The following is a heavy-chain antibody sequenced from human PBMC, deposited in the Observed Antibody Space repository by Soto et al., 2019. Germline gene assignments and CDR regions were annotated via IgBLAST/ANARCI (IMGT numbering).Heavy chain of an antibody. D-gene: IGHD3-22*01. Sequence: GASVKVSCKASGYTFTSYGISWVRQAPGQGLEWMGWISAYNGNTNYAQKLQGRVTMTTDTSTSTAYMELRSLRSDDTAVYYCARAGKYYYDSSGYPDYWGQGTLVTVSS. J-gene: IGHJ4*02. V-gene: IGHV1-18*01. CDR2: ISAYNGNT. CDR3: ARAGKYYYDSSGYPDY. CDR1: GYTFTSYG.